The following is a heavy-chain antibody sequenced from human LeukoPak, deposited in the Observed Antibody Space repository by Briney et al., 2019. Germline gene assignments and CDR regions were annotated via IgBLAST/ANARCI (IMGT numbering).Heavy chain of an antibody. CDR1: GFTFSSYS. Sequence: GGSLRLSXAASGFTFSSYSMNWVRQAPGKGLEWVSSISSSSSYIYYADSVKGRFTISRDNAKNSLYLQMNSLRAEDTAVYYCARAQWFGEYLDYWGQGTLVTVSS. CDR2: ISSSSSYI. CDR3: ARAQWFGEYLDY. J-gene: IGHJ4*02. D-gene: IGHD3-10*01. V-gene: IGHV3-21*01.